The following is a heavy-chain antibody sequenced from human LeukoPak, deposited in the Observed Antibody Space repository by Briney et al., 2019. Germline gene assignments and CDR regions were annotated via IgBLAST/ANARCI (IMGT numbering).Heavy chain of an antibody. D-gene: IGHD3-22*01. CDR2: ISGSGGST. CDR3: AKNGVVVAITTSAFDI. V-gene: IGHV3-23*01. J-gene: IGHJ3*02. Sequence: GGSLRLSCAASGFTFSSFAMSWVRQAPGKGLEWVSAISGSGGSTYYADSVKGRFTISRDNSKNTLYLQMNSLRAEDTAVYYCAKNGVVVAITTSAFDIWGQGTMVTVSS. CDR1: GFTFSSFA.